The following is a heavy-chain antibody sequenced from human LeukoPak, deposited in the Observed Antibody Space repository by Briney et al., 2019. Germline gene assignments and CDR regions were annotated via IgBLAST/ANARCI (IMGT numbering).Heavy chain of an antibody. Sequence: ASETLSLTCAVYGGSFSGYYWSWIRQPPGKGLEWIGEINHSGSTNYNPSLKSRVTISVDTSKNQFSLKLSSVTAADTAVYYCARVSIAARSDYWGQGTLVTVSS. J-gene: IGHJ4*02. CDR2: INHSGST. D-gene: IGHD6-6*01. V-gene: IGHV4-34*01. CDR3: ARVSIAARSDY. CDR1: GGSFSGYY.